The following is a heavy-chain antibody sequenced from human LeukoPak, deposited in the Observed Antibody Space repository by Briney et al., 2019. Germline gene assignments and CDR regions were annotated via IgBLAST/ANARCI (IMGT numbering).Heavy chain of an antibody. CDR1: GFTVSSNY. CDR2: IYSGGST. D-gene: IGHD1-26*01. Sequence: GGSLRLSCAASGFTVSSNYMSWVRQAPGKGLEWVSVIYSGGSTFYADSVKGRFTISRDTSKNTLYLQMNSLRAEDTAVYYCAKDKGESGYFDYWGQGTLVTVSS. CDR3: AKDKGESGYFDY. J-gene: IGHJ4*02. V-gene: IGHV3-53*05.